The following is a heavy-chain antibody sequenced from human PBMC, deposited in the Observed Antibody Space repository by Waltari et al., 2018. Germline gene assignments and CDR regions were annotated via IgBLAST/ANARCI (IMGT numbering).Heavy chain of an antibody. J-gene: IGHJ4*02. V-gene: IGHV4-34*01. CDR1: GGSFSGYY. Sequence: QVQLQQWGAGLLKPSETLSLTCAVYGGSFSGYYWSWIRQPPGKGLEWIGEINHSGSTNYNPSLKSRVTISVDTSKNQFSLKLSSVTAADTAVYYCARAVPRRWSFYYDSSGYRSYFDYWGQGTLVTVSS. CDR3: ARAVPRRWSFYYDSSGYRSYFDY. CDR2: INHSGST. D-gene: IGHD3-22*01.